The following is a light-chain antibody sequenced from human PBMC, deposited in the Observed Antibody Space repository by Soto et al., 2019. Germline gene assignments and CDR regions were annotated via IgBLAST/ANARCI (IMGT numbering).Light chain of an antibody. CDR1: SGHSSYA. CDR2: LNSDGSH. CDR3: QTWGTGPVV. V-gene: IGLV4-69*01. J-gene: IGLJ2*01. Sequence: QPVLTQSPSASASLGASVKLTCTLSSGHSSYAIAWHQQQPEKGPRYLIKLNSDGSHSKGDGIPDRFSGSSSGAERYLTISSLQSEDEADYYCQTWGTGPVVFGGGTKLTVL.